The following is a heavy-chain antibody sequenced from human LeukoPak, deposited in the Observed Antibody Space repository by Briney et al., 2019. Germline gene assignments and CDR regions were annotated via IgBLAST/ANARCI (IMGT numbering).Heavy chain of an antibody. D-gene: IGHD6-19*01. CDR3: ARVVPMYSSDWYDDY. J-gene: IGHJ4*02. Sequence: SETLSLTCTVSGGSISSSSYYWGWIRQPPGKGLEWIGTIYYSGSTYYNPSLKSRVTISVDTSKNQFSLKLSSVTAADTAVYYCARVVPMYSSDWYDDYWGQGALVTVSS. CDR1: GGSISSSSYY. V-gene: IGHV4-39*01. CDR2: IYYSGST.